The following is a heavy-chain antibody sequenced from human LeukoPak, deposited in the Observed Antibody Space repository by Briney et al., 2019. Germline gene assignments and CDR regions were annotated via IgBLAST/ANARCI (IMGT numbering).Heavy chain of an antibody. J-gene: IGHJ6*03. CDR2: IYTSGST. Sequence: PSETLSLTCTVSGGSISSYYWSWIRQPAGKGLEWIGRIYTSGSTNYNPSLKSRVTMSVDTSKNQFSLKLSSVTAADTAVCYCARAPSYSNPSTRYYYYYYMDVWGKGTTVTVSS. CDR3: ARAPSYSNPSTRYYYYYYMDV. CDR1: GGSISSYY. V-gene: IGHV4-4*07. D-gene: IGHD4-11*01.